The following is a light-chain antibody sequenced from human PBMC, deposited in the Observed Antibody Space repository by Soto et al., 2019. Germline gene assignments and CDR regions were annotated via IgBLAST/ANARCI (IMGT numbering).Light chain of an antibody. V-gene: IGKV1-39*01. Sequence: SSLSASVGDRVTITCRASQSISSYLNWYQQKPGKAPKLLIYAASSLQSGVPSRFSGSGSGTDFTLTNSSLQPEDFATYYCQQSYSTPRTFGQGTKVDIK. CDR1: QSISSY. CDR2: AAS. J-gene: IGKJ1*01. CDR3: QQSYSTPRT.